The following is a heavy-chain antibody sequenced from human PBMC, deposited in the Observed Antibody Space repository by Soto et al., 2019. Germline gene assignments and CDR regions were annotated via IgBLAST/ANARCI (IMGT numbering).Heavy chain of an antibody. J-gene: IGHJ4*02. D-gene: IGHD3-10*01. CDR3: ARGPYYGSGSYFGFEVVDY. V-gene: IGHV3-23*01. CDR1: GFTFSSYA. CDR2: ISGSGGST. Sequence: EVQLLESGGGLVQPGGSLRLSCAASGFTFSSYAMSWVRQAPGKGLEWVSAISGSGGSTYYADSVKGRFTISRDNSKNTLYLQMNSLRAEDTAVYYCARGPYYGSGSYFGFEVVDYWGQGTLVTVSS.